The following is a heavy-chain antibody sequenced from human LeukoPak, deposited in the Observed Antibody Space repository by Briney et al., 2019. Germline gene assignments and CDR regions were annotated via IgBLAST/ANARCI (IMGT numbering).Heavy chain of an antibody. CDR3: VRWVGYFDWSYEAYFDY. V-gene: IGHV5-51*01. Sequence: GESLKISCKGSGYSFTSYWIGWVRQMPGKGLEWMGIIYPGDSDTRYSPSFQGQVTISADKSISTAYLQWSSLKASDTAMYYCVRWVGYFDWSYEAYFDYWGQGTLVTVSS. CDR1: GYSFTSYW. D-gene: IGHD3-9*01. J-gene: IGHJ4*02. CDR2: IYPGDSDT.